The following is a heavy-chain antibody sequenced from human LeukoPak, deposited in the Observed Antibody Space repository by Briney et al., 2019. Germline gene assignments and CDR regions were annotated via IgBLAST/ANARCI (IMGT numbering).Heavy chain of an antibody. CDR2: IYSGGST. CDR1: GFAVSSYY. Sequence: GGSLRLSCAASGFAVSSYYMSWVRQAPGKGLEWVSIIYSGGSTYYADSVKGRFTISRDNSKNTLYLQMNSLRAEDTAVYYCARQTYSSGWYSVCFDYWGQGTLVTVSS. V-gene: IGHV3-53*01. J-gene: IGHJ4*02. D-gene: IGHD6-19*01. CDR3: ARQTYSSGWYSVCFDY.